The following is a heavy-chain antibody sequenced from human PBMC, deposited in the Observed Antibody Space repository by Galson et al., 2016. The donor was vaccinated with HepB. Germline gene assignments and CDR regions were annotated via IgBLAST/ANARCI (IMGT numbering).Heavy chain of an antibody. CDR3: ASHRSTDLSSGWNPRFDY. D-gene: IGHD6-19*01. CDR2: ISYHGSNK. CDR1: GSSFSSSA. Sequence: SLRLSCAASGSSFSSSAMHWVRQAPGKGLEWVAVISYHGSNKYYVDSVKGRFTISRDNSQNTLYLQMNSLRAEDTAVYYCASHRSTDLSSGWNPRFDYWGQGTLVTVSS. J-gene: IGHJ4*02. V-gene: IGHV3-30*04.